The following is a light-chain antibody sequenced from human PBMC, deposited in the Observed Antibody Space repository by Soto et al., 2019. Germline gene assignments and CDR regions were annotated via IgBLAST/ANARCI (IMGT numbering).Light chain of an antibody. J-gene: IGLJ1*01. CDR3: SSYTSSSTYV. CDR1: SSDVGGYNS. V-gene: IGLV2-14*01. Sequence: QSVLTQPASVSGSPGHSITISCTGTSSDVGGYNSVSWYQQHPGKAPKLMIYNVSNRPSGVSNRFSGSKSGNTASLTISGLQAEDETDYYCSSYTSSSTYVFGTGTRSPS. CDR2: NVS.